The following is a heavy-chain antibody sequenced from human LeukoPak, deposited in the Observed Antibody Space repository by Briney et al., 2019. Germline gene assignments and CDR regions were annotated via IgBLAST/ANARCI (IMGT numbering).Heavy chain of an antibody. Sequence: ASVKVSCKASGYTFTSYDINWARQATGQGLEWMGWISAYNGNTNYAQKLQGRVTMTTDTSTSTAYMELRSLRSDDTAVYYCAIQLWYDFDYWGQGTLVTVSS. V-gene: IGHV1-18*01. CDR1: GYTFTSYD. J-gene: IGHJ4*02. CDR2: ISAYNGNT. D-gene: IGHD5-18*01. CDR3: AIQLWYDFDY.